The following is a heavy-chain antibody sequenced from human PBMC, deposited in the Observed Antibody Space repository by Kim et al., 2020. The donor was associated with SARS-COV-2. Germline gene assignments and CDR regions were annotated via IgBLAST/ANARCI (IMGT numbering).Heavy chain of an antibody. D-gene: IGHD3-3*01. CDR3: TRVRLSDFWSGIDFDY. Sequence: GGSLRLSCTASGFTFGDYAMSWVRQAPGKGLEWVGFIRSKAYGGTTEYAASVKGRFTISRDDSKSIAYLQMNSQKTEDTAVYYCTRVRLSDFWSGIDFDYWGQGTLVTVSS. CDR1: GFTFGDYA. J-gene: IGHJ4*02. CDR2: IRSKAYGGTT. V-gene: IGHV3-49*04.